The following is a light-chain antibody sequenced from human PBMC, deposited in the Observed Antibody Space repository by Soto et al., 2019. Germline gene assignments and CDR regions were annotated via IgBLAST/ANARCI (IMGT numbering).Light chain of an antibody. J-gene: IGLJ1*01. CDR3: SSYTSSSTLGGV. V-gene: IGLV2-14*01. Sequence: QSALTQPAPVSGSPGQSITISCTGTSSDDGGYNYVSWYQQHPGKAPNLMIYEVSNRPSGVSNRFSGSKSGNTASLTISGLQAEDEADYYCSSYTSSSTLGGVFGTGTKLTVL. CDR2: EVS. CDR1: SSDDGGYNY.